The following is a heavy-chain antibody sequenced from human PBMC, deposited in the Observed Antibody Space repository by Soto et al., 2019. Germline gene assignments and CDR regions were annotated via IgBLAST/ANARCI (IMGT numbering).Heavy chain of an antibody. V-gene: IGHV3-66*01. J-gene: IGHJ6*02. D-gene: IGHD6-19*01. CDR2: IYSGGST. CDR1: GFTVSSNY. CDR3: AKEGYGSGWFFRRYYGMDV. Sequence: GGSLRLSCAASGFTVSSNYMSWVRQAPGKGLEWVSVIYSGGSTYYADSVKGRFTISRDNSKNTLYLQMNSLRAEDTAVYYCAKEGYGSGWFFRRYYGMDVWGQGTTVTVSS.